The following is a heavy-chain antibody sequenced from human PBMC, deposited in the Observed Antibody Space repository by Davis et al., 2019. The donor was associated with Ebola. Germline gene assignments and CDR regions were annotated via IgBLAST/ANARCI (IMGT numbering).Heavy chain of an antibody. J-gene: IGHJ4*02. V-gene: IGHV4-39*01. CDR1: GGSLSSNSYY. D-gene: IGHD1-1*01. Sequence: MPSETLSLTCSVSGGSLSSNSYYYLGWIRQPPGKGLEWIGNTYYGEKNHYNPSLKSRVTISADTSKDQISLRLTSVTAADTAVYYCVRRAGIYYFDSWGQGTLVIVSS. CDR3: VRRAGIYYFDS. CDR2: TYYGEKN.